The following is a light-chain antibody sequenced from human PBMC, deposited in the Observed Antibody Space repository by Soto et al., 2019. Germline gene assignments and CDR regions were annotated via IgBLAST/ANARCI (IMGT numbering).Light chain of an antibody. V-gene: IGLV2-14*01. CDR1: SSDVGGYKY. CDR3: SSYTSTSTFWL. CDR2: EVS. J-gene: IGLJ3*02. Sequence: QSVLTQPASVSGSPGQSITISCTGTSSDVGGYKYVSWYQKHPGKAPKVIIFEVSSRPSGVSNRFSGSKSGNTASLTISGRQAEDEADDYCSSYTSTSTFWLFGGGTKLTVL.